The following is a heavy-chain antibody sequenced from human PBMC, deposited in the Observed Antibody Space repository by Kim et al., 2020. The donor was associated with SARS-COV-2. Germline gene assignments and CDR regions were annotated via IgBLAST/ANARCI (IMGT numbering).Heavy chain of an antibody. CDR1: GGSISSSSYY. CDR2: IYYSGST. CDR3: ARPSHGYSYYGMDV. V-gene: IGHV4-39*01. D-gene: IGHD5-18*01. Sequence: SETLSLTCTVSGGSISSSSYYWGWIRQPPGKGLEWIGSIYYSGSTYYNPSLKSRVTISVDTSKNQFSLKLSSVTAADTAVYYCARPSHGYSYYGMDVWGQGTTVTVSS. J-gene: IGHJ6*02.